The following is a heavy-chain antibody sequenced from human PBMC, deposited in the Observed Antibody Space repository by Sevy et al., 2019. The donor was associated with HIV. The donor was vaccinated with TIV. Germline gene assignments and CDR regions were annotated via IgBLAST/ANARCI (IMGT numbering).Heavy chain of an antibody. V-gene: IGHV1-2*02. CDR3: GGNLPADTAMVTV. CDR2: INPNSGGT. D-gene: IGHD5-18*01. Sequence: ASVKVSCKASGYTFTGYYMHWVRQAPGQGLEWMGWINPNSGGTNYAQKFQGRVTMTRDTSISTAYMELSRLRSDDTAVYYCGGNLPADTAMVTVWGQGTLVTVSS. CDR1: GYTFTGYY. J-gene: IGHJ4*02.